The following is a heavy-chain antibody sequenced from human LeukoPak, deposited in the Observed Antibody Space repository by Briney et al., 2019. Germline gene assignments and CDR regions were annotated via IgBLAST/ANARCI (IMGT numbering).Heavy chain of an antibody. CDR2: IWYDGSNK. Sequence: GGSLRLSCAASGFTFSSYGMHWVRQAPGKGLEWVAVIWYDGSNKYYADSVKGRFTISRDNSKNTLYLQMNSLRAEDTAVYYCARRGLLRYFDWLLSDDAFDIWGQGTMVTASS. D-gene: IGHD3-9*01. V-gene: IGHV3-33*01. CDR3: ARRGLLRYFDWLLSDDAFDI. CDR1: GFTFSSYG. J-gene: IGHJ3*02.